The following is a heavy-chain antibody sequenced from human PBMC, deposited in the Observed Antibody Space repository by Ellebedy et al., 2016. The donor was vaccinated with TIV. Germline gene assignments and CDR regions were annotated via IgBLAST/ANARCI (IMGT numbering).Heavy chain of an antibody. CDR3: ARDEPGGSAHFDY. J-gene: IGHJ4*02. CDR1: GFTFSSYG. Sequence: GESLKISCVASGFTFSSYGLSWVRQAPGKGLEWVSAITGSGDHTYYADSVKGRFTISRDNSKNTLYLQMSSLTAEDTAVYYCARDEPGGSAHFDYWGQGTLVTVSS. CDR2: ITGSGDHT. V-gene: IGHV3-23*01. D-gene: IGHD3-10*01.